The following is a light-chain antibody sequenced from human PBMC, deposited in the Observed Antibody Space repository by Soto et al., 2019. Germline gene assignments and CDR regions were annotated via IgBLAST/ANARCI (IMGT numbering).Light chain of an antibody. J-gene: IGLJ2*01. CDR2: DVS. V-gene: IGLV2-14*01. CDR3: SSYTSSSTRL. Sequence: QSALTQPASVSGSPGQSITISCTGTSSDVGGYNYVSWYQQHPGKAPKLMIYDVSNRPSGVSNRFSGSKSGNTASLTISGLQAEDVADYYCSSYTSSSTRLFGGGTKLTVL. CDR1: SSDVGGYNY.